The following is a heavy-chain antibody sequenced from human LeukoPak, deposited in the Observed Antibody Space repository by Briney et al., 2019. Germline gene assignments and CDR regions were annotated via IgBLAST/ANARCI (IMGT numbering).Heavy chain of an antibody. CDR1: GFTFDDYA. CDR3: AKGTTYYYGSGSYYDYFDY. CDR2: ISWDSGSI. V-gene: IGHV3-9*03. D-gene: IGHD3-10*01. J-gene: IGHJ4*02. Sequence: PGGSLRLSCAASGFTFDDYAMHWVRQDPGKGLEWVSGISWDSGSIGYADSVKGRFTISRDNAKNSLYLQMNSLRAEDMALYYCAKGTTYYYGSGSYYDYFDYWGQGTLVTVSS.